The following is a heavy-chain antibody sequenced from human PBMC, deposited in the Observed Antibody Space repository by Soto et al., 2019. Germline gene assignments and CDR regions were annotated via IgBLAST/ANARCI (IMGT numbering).Heavy chain of an antibody. D-gene: IGHD3-3*01. CDR2: INPHSGGT. Sequence: QVQLVQSGAEVKKPGASVKVSCKASGYTFTGNFMHWVRQAPGQGLEWMGWINPHSGGTNYAQKFQGRVTMTRETSISTAYMELSSLRSDDTAVYYCARTELRFLEWSSGYYYAMDVWGQGTTVTVSS. V-gene: IGHV1-2*02. CDR3: ARTELRFLEWSSGYYYAMDV. J-gene: IGHJ6*02. CDR1: GYTFTGNF.